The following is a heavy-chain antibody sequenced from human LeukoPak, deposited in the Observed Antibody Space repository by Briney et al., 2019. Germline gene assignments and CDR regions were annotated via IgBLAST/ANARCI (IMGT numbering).Heavy chain of an antibody. J-gene: IGHJ4*02. CDR3: AKDLTQWELLIDY. V-gene: IGHV3-23*01. CDR1: GFTFSSYA. CDR2: ISGSGGST. D-gene: IGHD1-26*01. Sequence: PGGSLRLSXAASGFTFSSYAMSWVRQAPGKGLEWVSAISGSGGSTYYADSVKGRFTISRDNSKNTLYLQMNSLRAEDTAVYYCAKDLTQWELLIDYWGQGTLVTVSS.